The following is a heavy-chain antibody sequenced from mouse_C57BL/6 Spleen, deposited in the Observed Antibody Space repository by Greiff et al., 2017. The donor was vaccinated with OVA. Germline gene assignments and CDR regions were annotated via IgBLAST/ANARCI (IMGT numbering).Heavy chain of an antibody. Sequence: QVQLQQPGAELVKPGASVKLSCKASGYTFTSYWMHWVKQRPGQGLEWIGMIHPNSGSTNYNEKFKSKATLTVDKSSSTAYMQLSSLTSEDSAVYYCARAEYDYLWFAYWGQGTLVTVAA. CDR3: ARAEYDYLWFAY. V-gene: IGHV1-64*01. D-gene: IGHD2-4*01. J-gene: IGHJ3*01. CDR2: IHPNSGST. CDR1: GYTFTSYW.